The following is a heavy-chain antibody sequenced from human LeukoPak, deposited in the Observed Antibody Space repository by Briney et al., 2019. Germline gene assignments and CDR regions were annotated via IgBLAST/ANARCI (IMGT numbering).Heavy chain of an antibody. CDR2: ISGSGGST. V-gene: IGHV3-23*01. J-gene: IGHJ4*02. CDR3: EKIWSSGSYGY. CDR1: GFTFSSYA. Sequence: PGGSLRLSCAASGFTFSSYAMSWVRQAPGKGLEWVSAISGSGGSTYYADSVKGRFTNSRDNSKNTLYLQMNSLRAEDTAVYYCEKIWSSGSYGYWGQGTLVTVSS. D-gene: IGHD1-26*01.